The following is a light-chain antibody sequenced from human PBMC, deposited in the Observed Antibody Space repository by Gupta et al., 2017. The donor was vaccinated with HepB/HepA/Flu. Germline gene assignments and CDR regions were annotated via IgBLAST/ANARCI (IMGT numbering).Light chain of an antibody. V-gene: IGKV3-15*01. J-gene: IGKJ1*01. CDR1: QSVSSN. CDR2: GAS. Sequence: EIVMTQSPATLSVSPGERATLSCRASQSVSSNLAWYQQKPGQAPRLLIYGASTRGTGIPARFSGSGAGTEFTLTISSLESEDFAVDYCQQYNNWTPWTFGQGTKVEIK. CDR3: QQYNNWTPWT.